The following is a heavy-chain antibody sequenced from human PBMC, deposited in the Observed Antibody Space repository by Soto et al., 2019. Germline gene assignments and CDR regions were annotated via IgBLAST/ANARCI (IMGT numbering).Heavy chain of an antibody. Sequence: EVQLLQSGGGLVQPGGSLRLSCAASGFTFSSYAMSWVRQAPGKGLEWVSTISGTGGSTYYPDSVKGRFTISRDNSKNTVYLQMNSLRAGDAAVYYCAEAITSCYYLFDFWGQGTLVTVSS. D-gene: IGHD3-22*01. CDR3: AEAITSCYYLFDF. J-gene: IGHJ4*02. CDR1: GFTFSSYA. V-gene: IGHV3-23*01. CDR2: ISGTGGST.